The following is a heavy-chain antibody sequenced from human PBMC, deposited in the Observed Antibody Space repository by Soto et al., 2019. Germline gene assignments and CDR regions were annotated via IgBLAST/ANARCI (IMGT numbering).Heavy chain of an antibody. CDR3: VRGGILEANRPYYYYGLDV. Sequence: ASVRVSCKVFGYTFSTYGLSWVRQAPGQGLEWMGWVSPYNGNTYYAPGLQGRVTMTTDTSTNTAYMSLRSLRSDDTAIYYCVRGGILEANRPYYYYGLDVWGQGTPVTVSS. CDR1: GYTFSTYG. D-gene: IGHD1-1*01. V-gene: IGHV1-18*01. J-gene: IGHJ6*02. CDR2: VSPYNGNT.